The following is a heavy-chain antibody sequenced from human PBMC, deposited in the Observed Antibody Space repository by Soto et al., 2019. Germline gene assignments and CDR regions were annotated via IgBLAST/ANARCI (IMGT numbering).Heavy chain of an antibody. V-gene: IGHV3-11*01. CDR3: AGDLVLAVAHYYGMDV. J-gene: IGHJ6*02. CDR2: ISGSGTTI. CDR1: GFTFRDYY. D-gene: IGHD2-15*01. Sequence: QVQLVESGGGLVKPGGSLRLSCAASGFTFRDYYMSWIRQAPGKGLEWLSYISGSGTTIYYADSLEGRFTISRDNAKNSLYLQMNSLRAEDTAVYYCAGDLVLAVAHYYGMDVWGQGTTVTVSS.